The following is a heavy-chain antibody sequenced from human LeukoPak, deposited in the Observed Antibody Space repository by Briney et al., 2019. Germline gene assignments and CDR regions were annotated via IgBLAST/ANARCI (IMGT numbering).Heavy chain of an antibody. V-gene: IGHV3-11*01. CDR3: AKDRWVRSGGSCYDY. CDR1: RFTFNYYY. CDR2: ISTSGTTI. Sequence: GGSLRLSCAASRFTFNYYYMSCIRQAPGRGLEWVSYISTSGTTIYYADSVKGRFTISRDNANNSLYLQMNSLRAEDTAVYYCAKDRWVRSGGSCYDYWGQGTLVTVSS. D-gene: IGHD2-15*01. J-gene: IGHJ4*02.